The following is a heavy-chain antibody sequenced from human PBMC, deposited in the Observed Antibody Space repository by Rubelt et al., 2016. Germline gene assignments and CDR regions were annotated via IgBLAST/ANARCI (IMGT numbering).Heavy chain of an antibody. CDR2: ILSDGSN. V-gene: IGHV3-30*18. J-gene: IGHJ3*02. D-gene: IGHD5-12*01. CDR1: GGSFSDYY. CDR3: AKGGGPIKSDAFDI. Sequence: QVQLQQWGAGLLKPSETLSLTCAVYGGSFSDYYWSWIRQPPGKGLEWVAVILSDGSNKYYADSVKGRFTISRDISKSTLHLEMNSLRTEDTAVYYCAKGGGPIKSDAFDIWGQGTMVTVSS.